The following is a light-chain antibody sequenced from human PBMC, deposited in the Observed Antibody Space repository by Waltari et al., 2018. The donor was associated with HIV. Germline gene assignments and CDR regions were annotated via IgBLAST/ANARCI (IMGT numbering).Light chain of an antibody. CDR1: NVGSKG. CDR3: QVWDSSSDHRGV. Sequence: SYVVSPPPSVSVAPGQTARMTCEGNNVGSKGVHWYQKKPDQAPILVIYYDRDRPSGIPERFSGSNFGNTATLTITSVEAGDEADYYCQVWDSSSDHRGVFGGGTKLTVL. J-gene: IGLJ3*02. CDR2: YDR. V-gene: IGLV3-21*04.